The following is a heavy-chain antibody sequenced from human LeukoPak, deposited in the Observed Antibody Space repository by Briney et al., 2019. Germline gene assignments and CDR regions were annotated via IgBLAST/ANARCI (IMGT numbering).Heavy chain of an antibody. V-gene: IGHV3-21*01. D-gene: IGHD6-19*01. Sequence: AGGSLRLSCAASGFIFTNYNMIWVRLAPGKGLEWVSSITANSDYIYYAESVKGRFAISRDNAKNSLYLQMNSLRAEDMAVYYCARDSAVAVAGNDYWGQGTLVTVSP. CDR3: ARDSAVAVAGNDY. CDR1: GFIFTNYN. J-gene: IGHJ4*02. CDR2: ITANSDYI.